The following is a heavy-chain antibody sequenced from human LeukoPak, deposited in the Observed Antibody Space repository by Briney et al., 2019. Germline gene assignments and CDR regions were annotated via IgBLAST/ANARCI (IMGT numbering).Heavy chain of an antibody. CDR1: GVSISSGSYY. CDR2: IYYSGST. V-gene: IGHV4-39*07. D-gene: IGHD1-26*01. Sequence: SETLSLTCTVSGVSISSGSYYWGWIRQPPGKGLEWIGSIYYSGSTNYNPSLKSRLTISVDTSKNQFSLKLSSVTAADTAVYYCARDRDIGTYYYYYGMDVWGQGTTVTVSS. CDR3: ARDRDIGTYYYYYGMDV. J-gene: IGHJ6*02.